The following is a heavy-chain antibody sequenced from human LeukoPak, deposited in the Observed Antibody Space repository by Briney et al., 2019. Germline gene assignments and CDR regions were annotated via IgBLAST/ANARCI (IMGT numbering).Heavy chain of an antibody. Sequence: AASVKVSCKASGYTFTDYYIHWVRQAPGQGLEWMGWINPNSGGTNYAQKFQGRVTMTRDTSISTAYMELSRLRSDDTAVYYCARQLPSPNDHYYFDYWGQGTLVTVSS. J-gene: IGHJ4*02. V-gene: IGHV1-2*02. D-gene: IGHD1-1*01. CDR1: GYTFTDYY. CDR3: ARQLPSPNDHYYFDY. CDR2: INPNSGGT.